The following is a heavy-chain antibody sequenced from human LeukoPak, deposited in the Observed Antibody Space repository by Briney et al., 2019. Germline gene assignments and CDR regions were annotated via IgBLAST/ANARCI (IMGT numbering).Heavy chain of an antibody. D-gene: IGHD3-3*01. J-gene: IGHJ3*02. CDR1: GGSISSYY. CDR2: IYYSGST. CDR3: ARVRYDFWSGYQPPDAFDI. Sequence: SETLSLTCTVSGGSISSYYWSWIRQPPGKGLEWLGYIYYSGSTNYNPSLKSRVTISVDTSKNQFSLKLSSVTAADTAVYYCARVRYDFWSGYQPPDAFDIWGQGTMVTVSS. V-gene: IGHV4-59*01.